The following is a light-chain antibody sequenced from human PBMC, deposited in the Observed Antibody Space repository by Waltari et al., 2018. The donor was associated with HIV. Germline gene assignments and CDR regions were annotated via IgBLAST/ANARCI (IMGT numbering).Light chain of an antibody. CDR3: SSYVGSSTSWL. CDR1: TDDVGYYNY. CDR2: DVT. V-gene: IGLV2-14*03. J-gene: IGLJ3*02. Sequence: QSALTQPASVSGSPGQPIVIPCTGTTDDVGYYNYVSWYQQHPGKVPKLVIYDVTSRPSGVSNRFSGSKSGNTASLTISGLRADDEADYYCSSYVGSSTSWLFGGGTKLTV.